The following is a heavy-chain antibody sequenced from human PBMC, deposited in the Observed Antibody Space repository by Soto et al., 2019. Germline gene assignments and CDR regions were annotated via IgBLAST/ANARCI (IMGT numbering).Heavy chain of an antibody. CDR2: IYYSGST. J-gene: IGHJ6*04. CDR3: ARHYYGSGHEV. Sequence: PSETLSLTCTVSGGSISSYYWSWIRQPPGKGLEWIGYIYYSGSTNYNPSLKSRVTISVDTSKNQFSLKLSSVTAADTAVYYCARHYYGSGHEVWGKGTTVTVSS. D-gene: IGHD3-10*01. CDR1: GGSISSYY. V-gene: IGHV4-59*08.